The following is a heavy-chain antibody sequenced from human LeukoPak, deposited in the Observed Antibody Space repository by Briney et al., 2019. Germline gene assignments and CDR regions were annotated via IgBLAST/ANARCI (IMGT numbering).Heavy chain of an antibody. Sequence: GGSLRLSCAASGFTFSSYAMHWVRQAPGKGLEYVSSISSKGDNTYYANSVRDRFTISRDNSKNTLYLQMGSLRAEDMAVYYCARPYYYDSSGYLYWGQGTLVTVSS. CDR1: GFTFSSYA. J-gene: IGHJ4*02. CDR3: ARPYYYDSSGYLY. D-gene: IGHD3-22*01. CDR2: ISSKGDNT. V-gene: IGHV3-64*01.